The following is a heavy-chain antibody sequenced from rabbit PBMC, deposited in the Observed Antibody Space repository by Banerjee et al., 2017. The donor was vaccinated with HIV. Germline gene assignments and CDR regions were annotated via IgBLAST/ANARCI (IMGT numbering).Heavy chain of an antibody. Sequence: QSLEESGGDLVKPGASLTPTCTASGFSFSSSYYMCWVRQAPGKGLEWIGCIYAGWGGSTYYASWAKGRFTISKTSSTTVTLQMTSLTAADTATYFCARTGAGGYSFNLWGQGTLVTVS. D-gene: IGHD1-1*01. J-gene: IGHJ4*01. CDR3: ARTGAGGYSFNL. V-gene: IGHV1S40*01. CDR2: IYAGWGGST. CDR1: GFSFSSSYY.